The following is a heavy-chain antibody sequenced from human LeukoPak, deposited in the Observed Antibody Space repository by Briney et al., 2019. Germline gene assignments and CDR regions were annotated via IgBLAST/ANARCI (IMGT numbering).Heavy chain of an antibody. CDR3: ASFRIFPSGFY. V-gene: IGHV4-34*01. D-gene: IGHD3-9*01. J-gene: IGHJ4*02. CDR1: GGSFSGYY. Sequence: SETLSLTCAVYGGSFSGYYWSWIRQPPGKGLEWIGEINHSGSTNYSPSLKSRVTISVDTSKNQFSLKLSSVTAADTAVYYCASFRIFPSGFYWGQGTLVTVSS. CDR2: INHSGST.